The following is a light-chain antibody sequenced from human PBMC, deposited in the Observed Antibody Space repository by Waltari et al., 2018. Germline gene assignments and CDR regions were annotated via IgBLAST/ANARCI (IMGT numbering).Light chain of an antibody. CDR1: PSVLYSSNNKNY. CDR3: QQYYSTHWT. J-gene: IGKJ1*01. Sequence: DIVMTKSPDSLAVSPGERATINCKSSPSVLYSSNNKNYLTWYQQKPGQPPKLLIYWASTRESWVPDRFSGGASGKDFTLTISSLQAEDVAVYYCQQYYSTHWTFGQGTKVEIK. V-gene: IGKV4-1*01. CDR2: WAS.